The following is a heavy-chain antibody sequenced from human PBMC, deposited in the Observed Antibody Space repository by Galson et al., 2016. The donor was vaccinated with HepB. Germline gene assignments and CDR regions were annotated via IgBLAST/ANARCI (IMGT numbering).Heavy chain of an antibody. CDR2: IIPVFGPP. Sequence: SVKVSCKASGGTVSTYAISWARQAPGQGLEWMGGIIPVFGPPNYARTFEGRVTIIADESTGNVYMELKSLRSEDVAVYYCMLGSCSPRCYSHSPYYYYYGMDVWGQGTTVTVSS. V-gene: IGHV1-69*13. CDR1: GGTVSTYA. CDR3: MLGSCSPRCYSHSPYYYYYGMDV. D-gene: IGHD2-21*01. J-gene: IGHJ6*02.